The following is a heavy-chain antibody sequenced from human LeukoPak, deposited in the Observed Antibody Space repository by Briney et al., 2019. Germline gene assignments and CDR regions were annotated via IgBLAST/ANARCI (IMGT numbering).Heavy chain of an antibody. Sequence: GGSLRLSCAASGFTFSSYWMSWVRQAPGKGLEWVANIKQDGSEKYYVDSVKGRFTISRDNAKNSLYLQMNSLRAEDTAVYYCARGSGRMRPMYYFDYWGQGTLVTVSS. CDR1: GFTFSSYW. CDR2: IKQDGSEK. J-gene: IGHJ4*02. V-gene: IGHV3-7*01. D-gene: IGHD2-15*01. CDR3: ARGSGRMRPMYYFDY.